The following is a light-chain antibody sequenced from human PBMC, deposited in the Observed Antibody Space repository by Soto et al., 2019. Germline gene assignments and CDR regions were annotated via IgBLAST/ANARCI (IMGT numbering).Light chain of an antibody. CDR1: QGIVNA. CDR2: ATS. CDR3: QESYTGPAVS. Sequence: IQMTQSPSSLSASVGDRVTISCRASQGIVNALGWYQQKPWKAPKLLIYATSTLQSGVPSRFSGSGSGTEFTLTISSLQPEDFATYFCQESYTGPAVSFGGGTKVDIK. J-gene: IGKJ4*01. V-gene: IGKV1-39*01.